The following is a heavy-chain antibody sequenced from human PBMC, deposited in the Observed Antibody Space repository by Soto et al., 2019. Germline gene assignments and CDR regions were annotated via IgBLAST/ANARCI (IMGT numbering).Heavy chain of an antibody. CDR2: ISYDGSNK. CDR3: AKKEGDVFDYHGNNFDY. D-gene: IGHD3-16*01. V-gene: IGHV3-30*18. Sequence: QVQLVESGGGVVQPGRSLRLSCAASGFTFSSYGMHWVRQAPGKGLEWVAVISYDGSNKYYADSVKGRFTISRDNSKNTLYLQMNSLRAEDTAVYYCAKKEGDVFDYHGNNFDYWGQGTLVTVSS. CDR1: GFTFSSYG. J-gene: IGHJ4*02.